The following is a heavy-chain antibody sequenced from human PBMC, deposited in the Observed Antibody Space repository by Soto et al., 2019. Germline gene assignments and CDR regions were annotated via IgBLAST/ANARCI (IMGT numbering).Heavy chain of an antibody. D-gene: IGHD7-27*01. J-gene: IGHJ4*02. CDR3: ARRWGYSFDY. V-gene: IGHV4-39*01. CDR1: GGSISSYY. CDR2: IYYSVST. Sequence: SETLSLTCTVSGGSISSYYWGWIRRPTGKGLEWIGSIYYSVSTYYNPSLKSRVTIYVDTSKNQFSLKLSSVTAADTAVYYCARRWGYSFDYWGQGTLVTVSS.